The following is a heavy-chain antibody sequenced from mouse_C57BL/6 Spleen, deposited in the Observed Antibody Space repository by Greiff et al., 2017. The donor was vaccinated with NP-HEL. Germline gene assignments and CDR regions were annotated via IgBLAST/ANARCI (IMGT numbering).Heavy chain of an antibody. D-gene: IGHD2-5*01. Sequence: EVQRVESGGGLVKPGGSLKLSCAASGFTFSDYGMHWVRQAPEKGLEWVAYISSGSSTIYYADTVKGRFTISRDNAKNTLFLQMTSLRSEDTAMYYCASPDPYSNYVDYAMDYWGQGTSVTVSS. CDR1: GFTFSDYG. J-gene: IGHJ4*01. CDR3: ASPDPYSNYVDYAMDY. CDR2: ISSGSSTI. V-gene: IGHV5-17*01.